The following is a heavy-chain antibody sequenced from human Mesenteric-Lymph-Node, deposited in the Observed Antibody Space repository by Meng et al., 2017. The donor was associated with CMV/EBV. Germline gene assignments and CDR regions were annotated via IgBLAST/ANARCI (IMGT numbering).Heavy chain of an antibody. D-gene: IGHD5-24*01. V-gene: IGHV4-4*02. CDR2: IYHSGST. CDR3: ARRRDGYIYFDY. J-gene: IGHJ4*02. Sequence: CDCSGGDISSSNWWSWVRQPPGKGLEWIGEIYHSGSTNYNPSLKSRVTISVDKSKNQFSLKLSSVTAADTAVYYCARRRDGYIYFDYWGQGTLVTVSS. CDR1: GGDISSSNW.